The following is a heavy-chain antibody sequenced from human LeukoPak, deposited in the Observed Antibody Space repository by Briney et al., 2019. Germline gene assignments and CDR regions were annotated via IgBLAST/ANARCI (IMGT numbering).Heavy chain of an antibody. Sequence: ASVKVSCKASGYTFTSYAMHWVRHAPGQRHEWMGWINAGNGNTKYSQTFQGRVTITRDTSASTAYMELSSLRSEDTAVYYCARKISSSWYFSVDFDYWGQGTLVTVSS. CDR2: INAGNGNT. CDR1: GYTFTSYA. V-gene: IGHV1-3*01. J-gene: IGHJ4*02. D-gene: IGHD6-13*01. CDR3: ARKISSSWYFSVDFDY.